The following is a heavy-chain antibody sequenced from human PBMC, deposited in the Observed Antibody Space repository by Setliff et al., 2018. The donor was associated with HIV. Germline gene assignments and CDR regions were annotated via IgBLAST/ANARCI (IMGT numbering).Heavy chain of an antibody. D-gene: IGHD5-18*01. CDR3: ARTTSDTALDY. J-gene: IGHJ4*02. Sequence: TLSLTCVVSGYSISSNDWWGWIRQPPGKALEWLARIDWDDDKFYSTSLKTRLTISKDTSKNQVVLTMTNMDPVDTATYYCARTTSDTALDYWGQGTLVTVSS. V-gene: IGHV2-70*04. CDR1: GYSISSNDWW. CDR2: IDWDDDK.